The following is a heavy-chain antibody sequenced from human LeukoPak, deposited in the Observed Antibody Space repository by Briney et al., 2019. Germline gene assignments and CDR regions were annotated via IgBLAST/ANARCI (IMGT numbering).Heavy chain of an antibody. CDR2: IYTSGST. V-gene: IGHV4-61*02. D-gene: IGHD3-22*01. J-gene: IGHJ5*02. CDR3: ARDRDYYDSSGHNGAGWFDP. Sequence: SETLSLTCTVSGGSISSGSYYWSWIRQPAGKGLDWIGRIYTSGSTNYNPSLKSRVTISVDTSKNQFSLKLSSVTAADTAVYYCARDRDYYDSSGHNGAGWFDPWGQGTLVTVSS. CDR1: GGSISSGSYY.